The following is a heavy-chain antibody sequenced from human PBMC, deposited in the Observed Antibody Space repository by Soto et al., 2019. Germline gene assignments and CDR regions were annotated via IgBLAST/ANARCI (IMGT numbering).Heavy chain of an antibody. J-gene: IGHJ3*02. V-gene: IGHV3-9*01. D-gene: IGHD5-12*01. CDR2: ISWNSGSI. Sequence: GGSLRLSCAASGFTFDDYAMHWVRQAPGKGLEWVSGISWNSGSIGYADSVKGRFTISRDNAKNSLYLQMNSLRAEDTALYYCAKDRLANIVATINAFDIWGQGTMVTVSS. CDR3: AKDRLANIVATINAFDI. CDR1: GFTFDDYA.